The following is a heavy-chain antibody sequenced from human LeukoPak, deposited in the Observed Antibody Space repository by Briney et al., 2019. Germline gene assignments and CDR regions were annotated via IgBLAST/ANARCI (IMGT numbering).Heavy chain of an antibody. J-gene: IGHJ4*02. Sequence: GGSLRLSCAASGFTFSSYWMHWVRQAPGRGLVWVSRINADGSATIYADSVKGRFTISRDNAKNTLYLQMNSLRAEDTAVYYCAQDTSGYYAYWGQGTLVTVSS. D-gene: IGHD3-22*01. V-gene: IGHV3-74*01. CDR3: AQDTSGYYAY. CDR1: GFTFSSYW. CDR2: INADGSAT.